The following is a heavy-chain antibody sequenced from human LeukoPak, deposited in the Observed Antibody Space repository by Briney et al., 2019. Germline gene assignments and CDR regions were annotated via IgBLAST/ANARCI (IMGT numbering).Heavy chain of an antibody. CDR2: IYHSGST. CDR1: GGSISSSSYY. J-gene: IGHJ5*02. D-gene: IGHD3-10*01. V-gene: IGHV4-39*07. Sequence: SETLSLTCTVSGGSISSSSYYWGWIRQPPGKGLEWIGGIYHSGSTNYNPSLKSRVTISVDKSKNQFSLKLSSVTAADTAVYYCARTSRINMVLDPWGQGTLVTVSS. CDR3: ARTSRINMVLDP.